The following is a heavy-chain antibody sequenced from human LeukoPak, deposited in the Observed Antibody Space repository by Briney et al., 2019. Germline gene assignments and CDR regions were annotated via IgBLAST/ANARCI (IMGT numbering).Heavy chain of an antibody. CDR1: GYTFTGYY. J-gene: IGHJ6*03. CDR3: ARDQGIVGATYYYYYYMDV. V-gene: IGHV1-2*02. Sequence: VASVKVSCKASGYTFTGYYMHWVRQAPGQGLEWMGWINPNSGGTNYAQKFQGRVTMTRDTSISTAYMELSRLRSDDTAVYYCARDQGIVGATYYYYYYMDVWGKGTTVTVSS. CDR2: INPNSGGT. D-gene: IGHD1-26*01.